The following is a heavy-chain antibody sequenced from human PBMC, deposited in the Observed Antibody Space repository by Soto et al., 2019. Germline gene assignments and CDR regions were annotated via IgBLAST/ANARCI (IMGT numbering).Heavy chain of an antibody. CDR2: IIPVFRTS. J-gene: IGHJ4*02. Sequence: QVQLVQSGAEVKKPGSSVKVSCSASEVPFTSNAFTWGRKAPGQGLEWMGNIIPVFRTSNYAQRFQGRLTISADESTNTVYMELSSLRSEDTAVYFCAKDGSWDGGGGESWGQGTLVIVSS. V-gene: IGHV1-69*18. CDR1: EVPFTSNA. D-gene: IGHD3-16*01. CDR3: AKDGSWDGGGGES.